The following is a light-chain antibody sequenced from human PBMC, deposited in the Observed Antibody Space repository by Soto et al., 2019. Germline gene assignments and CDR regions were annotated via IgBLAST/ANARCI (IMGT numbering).Light chain of an antibody. CDR2: SAS. Sequence: EIVLTQSPGTLPLSPGERATLSCRTSQSVSNNYLAWYQQKPGQAPRLLIYSASSRASGIPDRFSGSGSGTDFTLTISRLEPDDFAVYYCQQYGSSPWTFGQGTKVDI. CDR1: QSVSNNY. V-gene: IGKV3-20*01. J-gene: IGKJ1*01. CDR3: QQYGSSPWT.